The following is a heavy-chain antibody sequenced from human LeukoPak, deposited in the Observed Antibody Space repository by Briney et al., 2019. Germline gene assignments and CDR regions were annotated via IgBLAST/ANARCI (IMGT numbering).Heavy chain of an antibody. CDR2: IYYSGST. D-gene: IGHD3-22*01. J-gene: IGHJ2*01. V-gene: IGHV4-59*08. CDR3: ARTLNYYDSSGYYCPACWYFDL. Sequence: SETLSLTCTVSGGSISSYYWSWIRQPPGKGLEWIGYIYYSGSTNYNPSLKSRVTISVDTSKNQFSLKLSSVTAADTAVYYCARTLNYYDSSGYYCPACWYFDLWGRGTLVTVSS. CDR1: GGSISSYY.